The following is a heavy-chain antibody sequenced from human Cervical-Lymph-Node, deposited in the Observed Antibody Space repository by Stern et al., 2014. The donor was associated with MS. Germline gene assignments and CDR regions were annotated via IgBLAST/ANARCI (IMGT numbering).Heavy chain of an antibody. D-gene: IGHD3-22*01. J-gene: IGHJ5*02. Sequence: VQLVQSGAEVKKPGSSVKVSCKASGATFSTYSISWVRQAPGQGLEWMGGIIPIFGTADYAQKFQGRVAITADESTSTAYMELSSLRSDDTAVYYCARDHDSSRRRPNWFDPWGQGTLVTVSS. CDR3: ARDHDSSRRRPNWFDP. CDR2: IIPIFGTA. CDR1: GATFSTYS. V-gene: IGHV1-69*01.